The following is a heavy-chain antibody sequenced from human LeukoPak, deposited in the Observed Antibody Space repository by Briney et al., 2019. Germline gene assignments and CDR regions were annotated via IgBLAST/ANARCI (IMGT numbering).Heavy chain of an antibody. Sequence: PWGSLRLSCTVSGFALGDYAMSWFRQAPGKGLEWVGFIRSKGYGRTTEYAASVKGRFSLPKDDSKSIAYLQMNSLKSEDTALYYCAREDPEAGLFEYWGQGTLVTVSS. CDR2: IRSKGYGRTT. CDR3: AREDPEAGLFEY. J-gene: IGHJ4*02. V-gene: IGHV3-49*03. CDR1: GFALGDYA.